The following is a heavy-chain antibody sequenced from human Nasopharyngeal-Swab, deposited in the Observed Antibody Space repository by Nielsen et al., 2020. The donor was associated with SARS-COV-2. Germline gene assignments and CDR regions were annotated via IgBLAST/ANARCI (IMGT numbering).Heavy chain of an antibody. D-gene: IGHD2-2*01. CDR3: ATSIVVVPAAMRRLVYYYYYGMDV. J-gene: IGHJ6*02. CDR2: FDPEDGET. CDR1: GFTLTELS. V-gene: IGHV1-24*01. Sequence: SVKVSCQVSGFTLTELSMHWVRQAPGKGLEWMGGFDPEDGETIYAQKFQGRVTMTEDTSTDTAYMELSSLRSEDTAVYYCATSIVVVPAAMRRLVYYYYYGMDVWGQGTTVTVSS.